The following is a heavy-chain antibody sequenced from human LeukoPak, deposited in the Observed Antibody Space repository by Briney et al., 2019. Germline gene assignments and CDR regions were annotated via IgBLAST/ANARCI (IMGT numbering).Heavy chain of an antibody. D-gene: IGHD2-2*01. CDR2: ISSSSSYI. CDR3: ARSVVPAAQQSGLRYFDY. J-gene: IGHJ4*02. CDR1: GFTFSNYT. Sequence: GGSLRLSCAASGFTFSNYTMNWVRQAPGKGLEWVSSISSSSSYIFYADSVKGRFTISRDNAKNSLYLQMNSLRAEDTAVYYCARSVVPAAQQSGLRYFDYWGQGTLVTVSS. V-gene: IGHV3-21*01.